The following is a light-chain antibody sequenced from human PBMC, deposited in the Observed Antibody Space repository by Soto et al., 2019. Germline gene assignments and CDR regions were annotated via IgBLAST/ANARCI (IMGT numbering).Light chain of an antibody. CDR3: QQCRNWPLT. Sequence: EIVMTQSPATLSVSPGEGATLPCKASQNVYNNLAWYQQRPGQPPRLLIYDASTRATGISARFSGSGYGTEFTLTISSLQSEDFAVYFCQQCRNWPLTFGGGTKVDIK. J-gene: IGKJ4*01. CDR1: QNVYNN. CDR2: DAS. V-gene: IGKV3-15*01.